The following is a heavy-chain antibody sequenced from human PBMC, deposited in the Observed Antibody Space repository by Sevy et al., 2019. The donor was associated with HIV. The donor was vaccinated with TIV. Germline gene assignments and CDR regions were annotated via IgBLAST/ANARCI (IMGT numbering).Heavy chain of an antibody. J-gene: IGHJ4*02. V-gene: IGHV1-2*02. Sequence: ASVKVSCKASGYTFTGYYMHWVRQAPGQGLEWMGWINPNRGGTNYAQKFQGRVTMTRDTSISTAYMELSRLRSDDTAVYYCARDSDPGITIFGVGTDRGQGTLVTVSS. D-gene: IGHD3-3*01. CDR1: GYTFTGYY. CDR2: INPNRGGT. CDR3: ARDSDPGITIFGVGTD.